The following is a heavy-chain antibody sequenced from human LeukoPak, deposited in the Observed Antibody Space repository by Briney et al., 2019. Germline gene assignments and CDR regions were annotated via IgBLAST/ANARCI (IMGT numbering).Heavy chain of an antibody. CDR2: INHSGST. CDR3: ARARYYYDSSGYYRFDY. D-gene: IGHD3-22*01. V-gene: IGHV4-34*01. Sequence: PSETLSLTCAVYGGSFSGYYWSWIRQPPGKGLEWIGEINHSGSTNYNPSLKSRVTISVDTSKNQFSLKLGSVTAADTAVYYCARARYYYDSSGYYRFDYWGREPWSPSPQ. J-gene: IGHJ4*02. CDR1: GGSFSGYY.